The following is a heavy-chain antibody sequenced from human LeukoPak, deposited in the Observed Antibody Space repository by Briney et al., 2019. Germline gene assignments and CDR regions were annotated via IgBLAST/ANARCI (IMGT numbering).Heavy chain of an antibody. D-gene: IGHD3-22*01. V-gene: IGHV4-39*01. Sequence: SETLSLTCTVSGGSISSSSYYWGWIRQPPGKGLEWIGSIYYSGSTYYNPSLKSRVTISVDTSKNQFSLKLSSVTAADTAVCYCARLKTYYYDSSGGWYFDLWGRGTLVTVSS. CDR3: ARLKTYYYDSSGGWYFDL. J-gene: IGHJ2*01. CDR1: GGSISSSSYY. CDR2: IYYSGST.